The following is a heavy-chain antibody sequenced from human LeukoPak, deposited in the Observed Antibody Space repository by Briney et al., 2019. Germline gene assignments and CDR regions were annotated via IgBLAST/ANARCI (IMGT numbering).Heavy chain of an antibody. Sequence: HPGGSLRLSCAASGFTFSNYWMTWVRQAPGKGLEWVAVIWYDGSNKYYADSVKGRFTISRDNSKNTLYLQMNSLRAEDTAVYYCARASMVRGVIPLYYWGQGTLVTVSS. CDR2: IWYDGSNK. J-gene: IGHJ4*02. CDR3: ARASMVRGVIPLYY. V-gene: IGHV3-33*08. D-gene: IGHD3-10*01. CDR1: GFTFSNYW.